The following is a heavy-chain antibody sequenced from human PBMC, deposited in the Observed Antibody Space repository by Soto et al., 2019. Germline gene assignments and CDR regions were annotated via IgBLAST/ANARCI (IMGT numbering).Heavy chain of an antibody. CDR3: ARDPFWSGHYEGGGYYYYGMDV. CDR2: IWYDGSNK. Sequence: GGSLRLSCAASGFTFSSYGMHWVRQAPGKGLEWVAVIWYDGSNKYYADSVKGRFTISRDNSKNTLYLQMNSLRAEDTAVYYCARDPFWSGHYEGGGYYYYGMDVWGQGTTVTVSS. D-gene: IGHD3-3*01. J-gene: IGHJ6*02. CDR1: GFTFSSYG. V-gene: IGHV3-33*01.